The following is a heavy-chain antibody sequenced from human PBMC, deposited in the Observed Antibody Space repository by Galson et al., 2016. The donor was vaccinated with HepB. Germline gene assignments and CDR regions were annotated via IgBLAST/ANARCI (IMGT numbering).Heavy chain of an antibody. D-gene: IGHD5-12*01. Sequence: SVKVSCKASGYTLSFYYMHWVRQAPGQGLEWMGIINPSGGNFTSYAPKFQGRVTMTRDTSTSTVYMGLSSLRSEDTAVYYCARGADSGYDLGDYWGQGTLVTVSS. CDR2: INPSGGNFT. CDR1: GYTLSFYY. V-gene: IGHV1-46*01. CDR3: ARGADSGYDLGDY. J-gene: IGHJ4*02.